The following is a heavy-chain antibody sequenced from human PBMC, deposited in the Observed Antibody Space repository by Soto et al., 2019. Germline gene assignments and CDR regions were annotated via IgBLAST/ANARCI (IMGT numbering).Heavy chain of an antibody. V-gene: IGHV3-30*18. CDR1: GFTFSSYG. D-gene: IGHD3-9*01. CDR3: AKVHATRNFDWLGFLDY. CDR2: ISYDGSNK. J-gene: IGHJ4*02. Sequence: GGSLRLSCAASGFTFSSYGMHWVRQAPGKGLEWVAVISYDGSNKYYADSVKGRFTISRDNSKNTLYLQMNSLRAEDTAVYYCAKVHATRNFDWLGFLDYWGQGTLVTVSS.